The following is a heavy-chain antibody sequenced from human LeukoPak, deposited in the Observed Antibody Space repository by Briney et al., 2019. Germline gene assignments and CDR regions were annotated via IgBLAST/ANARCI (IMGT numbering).Heavy chain of an antibody. Sequence: GGSLRLSCAASGFTFSGYAMSWVRQAPGNGLEWVSAISGSGGSTYYADSVKGRFTISRDNSKNTLYLQMNSLRAEDTAVYYCAQTDSGYDKDFDYWGQGTLVTVSS. CDR2: ISGSGGST. J-gene: IGHJ4*02. CDR1: GFTFSGYA. D-gene: IGHD5-12*01. V-gene: IGHV3-23*01. CDR3: AQTDSGYDKDFDY.